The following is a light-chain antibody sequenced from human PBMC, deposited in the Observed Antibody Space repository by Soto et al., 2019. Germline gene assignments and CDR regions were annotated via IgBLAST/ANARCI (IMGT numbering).Light chain of an antibody. J-gene: IGKJ2*01. Sequence: AIRMTQSPSSFSASTGDRITITCRASQGISSYLAWYQQKPGKAPKLLIYAAATLQRGAPSRFSASGSGTDFTLTISRLQSEDFATYFCQQYLSYPYTFGHGTKLEI. CDR2: AAA. CDR3: QQYLSYPYT. CDR1: QGISSY. V-gene: IGKV1-8*01.